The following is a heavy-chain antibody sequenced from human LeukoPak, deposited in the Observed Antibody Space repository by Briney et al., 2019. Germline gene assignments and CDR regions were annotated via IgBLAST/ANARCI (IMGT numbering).Heavy chain of an antibody. V-gene: IGHV1-2*02. D-gene: IGHD3-10*01. J-gene: IGHJ6*03. CDR3: ARDHRGSGSYFNQYYYYYYMDV. CDR1: GYTFTGYY. Sequence: GASVKVSCKASGYTFTGYYMHWVRQAPGQGLEWMGWINPNSGGTNYAQKFQGRVTMTRDTSISTAYMELSRLRSDDTAVYYCARDHRGSGSYFNQYYYYYYMDVWGKGTTVTISS. CDR2: INPNSGGT.